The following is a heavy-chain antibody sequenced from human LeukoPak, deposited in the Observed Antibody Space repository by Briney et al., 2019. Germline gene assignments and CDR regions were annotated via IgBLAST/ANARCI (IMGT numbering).Heavy chain of an antibody. D-gene: IGHD3-10*02. V-gene: IGHV3-48*03. CDR2: ISSSGSTI. Sequence: GGSLRLSCAASGFTFSSYEMNWVRKAPGKGLEWVSYISSSGSTIYYADSVKGRFTISRDNSKNTLYLEMNTLRTEDTAVYYCVRDVLFAVGDTFDIWGQGTMVTVS. CDR3: VRDVLFAVGDTFDI. J-gene: IGHJ3*02. CDR1: GFTFSSYE.